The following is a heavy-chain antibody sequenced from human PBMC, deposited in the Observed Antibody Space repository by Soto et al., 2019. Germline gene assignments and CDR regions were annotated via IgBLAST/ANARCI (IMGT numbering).Heavy chain of an antibody. J-gene: IGHJ4*02. CDR3: AKGSVVTYLGY. Sequence: EVQLLESGGGLVQPGGSLRLSCAASGFTFSSYAMSWVRQAPGKGLEWVSGISGGGGSTYFADSVKGRFTISRDNSKSTLYLQMNSLRAEDTAVYFCAKGSVVTYLGYWGQGTLVTVSS. D-gene: IGHD3-22*01. V-gene: IGHV3-23*01. CDR2: ISGGGGST. CDR1: GFTFSSYA.